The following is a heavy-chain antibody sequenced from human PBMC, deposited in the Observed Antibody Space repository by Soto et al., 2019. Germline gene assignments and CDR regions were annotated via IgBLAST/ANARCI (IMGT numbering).Heavy chain of an antibody. CDR3: AKVTRGYDYQSDDY. J-gene: IGHJ4*02. V-gene: IGHV3-23*01. Sequence: SLRLSCAASGFTFSSYAMSWVRQAPGKGLEWVSAISGSGGSTYYADSVKGRFTISRDNSKNTLYLQMNSLRAEDTAVYYCAKVTRGYDYQSDDYWGQGTLVTVSS. CDR1: GFTFSSYA. CDR2: ISGSGGST. D-gene: IGHD5-12*01.